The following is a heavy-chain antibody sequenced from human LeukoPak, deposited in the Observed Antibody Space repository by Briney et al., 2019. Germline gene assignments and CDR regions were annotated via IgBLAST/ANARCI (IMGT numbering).Heavy chain of an antibody. J-gene: IGHJ5*02. CDR3: ARVIAAAGTFWFDP. CDR2: MNHSGST. V-gene: IGHV4-34*01. Sequence: PSETLSLTCAVCGGSFSGYYWRWIRQPPGKGVEWVGEMNHSGSTNYNPSLKSGVTISVDTSKNQFSVKVSSVAAADTAVYYCARVIAAAGTFWFDPWGEGALVTVSS. CDR1: GGSFSGYY. D-gene: IGHD6-13*01.